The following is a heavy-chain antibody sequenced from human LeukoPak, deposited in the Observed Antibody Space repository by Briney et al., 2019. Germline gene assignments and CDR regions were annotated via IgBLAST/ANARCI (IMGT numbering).Heavy chain of an antibody. V-gene: IGHV3-21*01. CDR2: ISSSSSYI. CDR3: ARERYSSGWSPGL. D-gene: IGHD6-19*01. J-gene: IGHJ2*01. CDR1: GFTFSSYS. Sequence: SGGSLRLSCAASGFTFSSYSMNWVRQAPGKGLEWVSSISSSSSYIYYADSVKGRFTVSRDNAKNSLYLQMNSLRAEDTAVYYCARERYSSGWSPGLWGRGTLVTVSS.